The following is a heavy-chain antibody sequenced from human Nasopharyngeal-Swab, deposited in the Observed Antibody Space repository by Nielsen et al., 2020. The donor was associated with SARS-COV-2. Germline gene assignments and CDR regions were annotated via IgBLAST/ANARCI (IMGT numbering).Heavy chain of an antibody. Sequence: SKTLSLTCTVSGGSISSSSYYWSWIRQPAGKGLEWIGRIYTSGSTNYNPSLTSRVTISVDTSTNQFSLKLSSVTAADTAVYYCARSYGYSYGYFDYWGQGTLVTASS. CDR2: IYTSGST. V-gene: IGHV4-61*02. CDR1: GGSISSSSYY. CDR3: ARSYGYSYGYFDY. D-gene: IGHD5-18*01. J-gene: IGHJ4*02.